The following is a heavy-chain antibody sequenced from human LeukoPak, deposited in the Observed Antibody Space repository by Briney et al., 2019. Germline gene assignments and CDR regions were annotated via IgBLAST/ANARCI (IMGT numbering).Heavy chain of an antibody. D-gene: IGHD3-10*01. CDR2: IKQDGSER. V-gene: IGHV3-7*01. CDR1: GFTFSTYW. CDR3: ARGTSHYNAIHLFGY. J-gene: IGHJ4*02. Sequence: GGSLRLSCAASGFTFSTYWMTWVRQAPGKGLEWVANIKQDGSERYYVDSVKGRFTISRDNAKNSLSLQMSSLRAEDTAVYYCARGTSHYNAIHLFGYWGQGALVTVSS.